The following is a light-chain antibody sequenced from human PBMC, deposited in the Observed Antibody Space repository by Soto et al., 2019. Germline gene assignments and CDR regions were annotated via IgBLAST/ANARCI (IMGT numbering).Light chain of an antibody. CDR2: EGI. V-gene: IGLV2-23*01. CDR3: CSYALL. CDR1: NSDVGTHNL. J-gene: IGLJ1*01. Sequence: QSALAQPASVSGSPGQSITISCTGTNSDVGTHNLVSWYQQHPGKAPKLIIYEGIKRPSGVSNRFSGSKSGNTASLTISGLQAEDEADYYCCSYALLFGTGTKVTVL.